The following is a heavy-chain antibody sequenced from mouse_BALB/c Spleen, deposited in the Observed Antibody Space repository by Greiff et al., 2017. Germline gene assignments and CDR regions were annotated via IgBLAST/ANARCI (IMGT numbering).Heavy chain of an antibody. CDR3: ARFGNYYFDY. D-gene: IGHD2-1*01. CDR1: GYAFSSYW. CDR2: IYPGDGDT. J-gene: IGHJ2*01. Sequence: VQLQQSGAELVRPGSSVKISCKASGYAFSSYWMNWVKQRPGQGLEWIGQIYPGDGDTNYNGKFKGKATLTADKSSSTAYMQLSSLTSEDSAVYFCARFGNYYFDYWGQGTTLTVSS. V-gene: IGHV1-80*01.